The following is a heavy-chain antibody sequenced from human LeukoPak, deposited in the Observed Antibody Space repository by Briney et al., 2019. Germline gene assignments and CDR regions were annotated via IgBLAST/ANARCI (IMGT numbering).Heavy chain of an antibody. CDR3: ARGLPGSDTMVRRVMKGWFDP. V-gene: IGHV4-34*01. J-gene: IGHJ5*02. CDR1: GGSFSGYY. Sequence: PSETLSLTCAVYGGSFSGYYWSWSRQPPGRGLEWIGEINHSGSTNYNPSLKSRVTISVDTSKNQFSLKLSSVTAADTAVYYCARGLPGSDTMVRRVMKGWFDPWGQGTPVTVSS. CDR2: INHSGST. D-gene: IGHD3-10*01.